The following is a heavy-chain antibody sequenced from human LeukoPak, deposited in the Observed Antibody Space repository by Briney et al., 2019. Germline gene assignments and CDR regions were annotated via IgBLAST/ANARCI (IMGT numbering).Heavy chain of an antibody. Sequence: GGSLRLSCAAAGFTFSTYWMHWVRQVPGKGLVWVSRINSDGRITGYADSVKGRFTISRDSAKNTLYLQMNSLRVEDTAVYYCGSPRTFSGRNVLDMWGQGTMVTVSS. V-gene: IGHV3-74*01. J-gene: IGHJ3*02. CDR2: INSDGRIT. CDR3: GSPRTFSGRNVLDM. CDR1: GFTFSTYW. D-gene: IGHD3-10*02.